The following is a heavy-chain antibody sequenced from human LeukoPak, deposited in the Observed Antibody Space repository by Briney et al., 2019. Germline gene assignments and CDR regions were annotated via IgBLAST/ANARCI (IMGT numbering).Heavy chain of an antibody. CDR1: GFIFSDYN. D-gene: IGHD3-10*02. J-gene: IGHJ6*04. CDR2: ISSSGTYI. V-gene: IGHV3-21*01. CDR3: AELGITMIGGV. Sequence: GGSLRLSCEASGFIFSDYNFNWVRQAPGKGLEWVSSISSSGTYIYYGDSVKGRFTITRDNAENSLYLQMNSLRAEDTAVYYCAELGITMIGGVWGKGTTVTISS.